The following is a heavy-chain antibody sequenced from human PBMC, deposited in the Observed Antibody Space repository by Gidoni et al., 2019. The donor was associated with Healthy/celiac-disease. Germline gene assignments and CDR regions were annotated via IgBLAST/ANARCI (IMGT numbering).Heavy chain of an antibody. CDR3: ARDGLWFGELGNAFDI. CDR1: GFTFSSYE. V-gene: IGHV3-48*03. Sequence: EVQLVESGGGLVQPGGSLRLSCAASGFTFSSYEMNWVRQAPGKGLEWVSYISSSGSTIYYADSVKGRFTISRDNAKNSLYLQMNSLRAEDTAVYYCARDGLWFGELGNAFDIWGQGTMVTVSS. D-gene: IGHD3-10*01. J-gene: IGHJ3*02. CDR2: ISSSGSTI.